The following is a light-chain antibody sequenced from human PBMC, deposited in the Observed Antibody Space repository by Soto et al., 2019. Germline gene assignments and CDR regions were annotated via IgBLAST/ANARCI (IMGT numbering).Light chain of an antibody. J-gene: IGLJ2*01. Sequence: QSVLTQPASVSGSPGQSITISCTGTSSDVGGYNYVSWYQQHPGKAPKLMIYDVSNRPSGVSNRCSGSKSGNTASLTISGLQAEDEADYYCSSYTSSSPVVFGRGTKLTVL. V-gene: IGLV2-14*01. CDR1: SSDVGGYNY. CDR2: DVS. CDR3: SSYTSSSPVV.